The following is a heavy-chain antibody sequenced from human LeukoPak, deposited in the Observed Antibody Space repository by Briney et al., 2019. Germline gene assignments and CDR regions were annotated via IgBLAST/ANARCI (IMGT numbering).Heavy chain of an antibody. D-gene: IGHD2-2*01. CDR2: IYTSGST. Sequence: PSETLSLTCTVSGGSISSYYWSWIRQPAGKGLEWIGRIYTSGSTNYNPPLKSRVTMSVDTSKNQFSLKLSSVTAADTAVYYCARGSYCSSTSCYYYYYYMDVWGKGTTVTVSS. V-gene: IGHV4-4*07. CDR1: GGSISSYY. CDR3: ARGSYCSSTSCYYYYYYMDV. J-gene: IGHJ6*03.